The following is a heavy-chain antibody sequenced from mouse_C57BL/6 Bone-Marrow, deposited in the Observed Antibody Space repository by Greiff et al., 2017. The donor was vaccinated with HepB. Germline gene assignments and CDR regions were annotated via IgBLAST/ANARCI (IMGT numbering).Heavy chain of an antibody. Sequence: VQRVESGPELVKPGASVKLSCKASGYTFTSYDINWVKQRPGQGLEWIGWIYPRDGSTKYNEKFKGKATLTVDTSSSTAYMELHSLTSEDSAVYFCARGASIYYGSSYGYFDVWGTGTTVTVSS. V-gene: IGHV1-85*01. D-gene: IGHD1-1*01. CDR3: ARGASIYYGSSYGYFDV. J-gene: IGHJ1*03. CDR1: GYTFTSYD. CDR2: IYPRDGST.